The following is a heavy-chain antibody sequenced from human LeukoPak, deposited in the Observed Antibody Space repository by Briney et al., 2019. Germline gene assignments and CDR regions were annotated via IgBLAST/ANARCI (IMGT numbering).Heavy chain of an antibody. CDR1: GFTFSSYA. CDR3: ARDRLGDSSGYKPLDY. V-gene: IGHV3-23*01. D-gene: IGHD3-22*01. CDR2: ISGSGGST. J-gene: IGHJ4*02. Sequence: GGSLRLSCAASGFTFSSYAMSWVRQAPGKGLEWVSAISGSGGSTYYADSVKGRFTISRDNSKNTLYLQMNSLRAEDTAVYYCARDRLGDSSGYKPLDYWGQGTLVTVSS.